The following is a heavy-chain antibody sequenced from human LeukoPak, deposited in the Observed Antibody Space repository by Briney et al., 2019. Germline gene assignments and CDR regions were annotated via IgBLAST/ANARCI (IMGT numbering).Heavy chain of an antibody. D-gene: IGHD4-11*01. Sequence: ASETLSLTCAVSGGSISSDGYSWSWIRQPPGKGLEWIGYIYHSGSTYYNPSLKSRVTISVDRSKNQFSLKLSSVTAADTAVYYCARGNYGPFDYWGQGTLVTVSS. CDR2: IYHSGST. J-gene: IGHJ4*02. CDR1: GGSISSDGYS. CDR3: ARGNYGPFDY. V-gene: IGHV4-30-2*01.